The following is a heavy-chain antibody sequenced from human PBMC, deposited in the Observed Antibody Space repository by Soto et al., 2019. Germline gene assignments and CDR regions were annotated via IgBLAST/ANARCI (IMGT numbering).Heavy chain of an antibody. J-gene: IGHJ4*02. V-gene: IGHV5-10-1*01. CDR2: IDPSDSYT. Sequence: GESLKISCQCSGYTFTGHWISWVRQMPGKGLEWMGRIDPSDSYTDYSPTVQGHVTMSADKSMNTAYLQWSSLQASDTAVYYCTRHTGYDSSLDYWGQGTLVTVSS. CDR1: GYTFTGHW. CDR3: TRHTGYDSSLDY. D-gene: IGHD5-12*01.